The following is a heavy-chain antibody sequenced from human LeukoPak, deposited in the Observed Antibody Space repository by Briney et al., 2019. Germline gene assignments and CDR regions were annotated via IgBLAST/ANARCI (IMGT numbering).Heavy chain of an antibody. CDR1: GGSISGYY. Sequence: SETLSLTCTVSGGSISGYYWTWIRQPPGKGLEWIAYIYYSGSTNYNPSLKSRVTISVDTSKNQFSLRLSSGTAAETAVDYCTRLRGNYFPDYWGQGTLVTVSS. V-gene: IGHV4-59*01. D-gene: IGHD4-11*01. CDR3: TRLRGNYFPDY. CDR2: IYYSGST. J-gene: IGHJ4*02.